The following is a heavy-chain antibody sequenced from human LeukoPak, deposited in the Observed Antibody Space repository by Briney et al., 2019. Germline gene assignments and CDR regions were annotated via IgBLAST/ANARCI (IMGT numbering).Heavy chain of an antibody. D-gene: IGHD4-17*01. J-gene: IGHJ4*02. V-gene: IGHV3-30*18. CDR2: ISYDGSNK. CDR3: AKDLLETTVTTLDY. Sequence: GRSLRLSCAASGFTFSSYGMHWVRQAPAKGLEWVAVISYDGSNKYYADSVKGRFTISRDNSKNTLYLQMNSLRAEDTAVYYCAKDLLETTVTTLDYWGQGTLVTVSS. CDR1: GFTFSSYG.